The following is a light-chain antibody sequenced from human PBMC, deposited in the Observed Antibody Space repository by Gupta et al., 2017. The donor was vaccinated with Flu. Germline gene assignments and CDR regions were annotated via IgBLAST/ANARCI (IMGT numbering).Light chain of an antibody. CDR3: QQYYTTPWT. V-gene: IGKV4-1*01. CDR2: WAS. J-gene: IGKJ1*01. CDR1: QNVLYISNNKNY. Sequence: SLGERATINCKSSQNVLYISNNKNYLAWYQQRPGQPPKLLISWASTRESGVPDRFSGSGSGTDFTLTISSLQAEDVAVYYCQQYYTTPWTFGQGTSVAIK.